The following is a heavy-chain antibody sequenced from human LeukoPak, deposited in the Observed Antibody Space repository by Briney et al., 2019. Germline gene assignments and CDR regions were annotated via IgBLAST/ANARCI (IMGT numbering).Heavy chain of an antibody. J-gene: IGHJ5*02. CDR3: AREPRNIVLMVYARERWFDP. Sequence: ASVKVSCKASGYTFTGYYMRWVRQAPGQGLEWMGWINPNSGGTNYAQKFQGRVTMTRDTSISTAYMELSRLRSDDTAVYYCAREPRNIVLMVYARERWFDPWGQGTLVTVSS. D-gene: IGHD2-8*01. V-gene: IGHV1-2*02. CDR2: INPNSGGT. CDR1: GYTFTGYY.